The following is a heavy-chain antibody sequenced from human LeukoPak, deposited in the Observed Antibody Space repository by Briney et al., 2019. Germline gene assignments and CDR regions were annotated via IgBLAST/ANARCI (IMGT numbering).Heavy chain of an antibody. V-gene: IGHV3-23*01. CDR3: AKEGDYYDSSDSGAFDI. CDR1: GFTFTDYA. CDR2: VNGGGGTT. D-gene: IGHD3-22*01. J-gene: IGHJ3*02. Sequence: GGSLRLSCAASGFTFTDYAMNWVRQAPGKGLEGVSTVNGGGGTTYYADSVKGRFTISRDNSKNTLYLQMNSLRAEDTAVYYCAKEGDYYDSSDSGAFDIWGQGTMVTVSS.